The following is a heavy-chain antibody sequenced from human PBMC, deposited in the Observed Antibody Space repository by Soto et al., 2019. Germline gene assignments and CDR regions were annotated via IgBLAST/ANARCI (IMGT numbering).Heavy chain of an antibody. D-gene: IGHD2-2*01. CDR2: IRSKAYGGTT. CDR1: GFTFGDYA. J-gene: IGHJ6*03. Sequence: GGSLRLSCTASGFTFGDYAMSWFRQAPGKGLEWVGFIRSKAYGGTTEYAASVKGRFTISRDDSKSIAYLQMNSLKTEDTAVYYCTRDEVVPAAIYYYYYYYMDVWGKGTTVTVSS. CDR3: TRDEVVPAAIYYYYYYYMDV. V-gene: IGHV3-49*03.